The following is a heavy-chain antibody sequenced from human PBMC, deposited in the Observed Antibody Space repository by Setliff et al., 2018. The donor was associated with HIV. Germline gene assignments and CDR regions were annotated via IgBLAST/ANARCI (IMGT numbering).Heavy chain of an antibody. CDR1: GYTFTSYY. D-gene: IGHD6-19*01. Sequence: ASVKVSCKASGYTFTSYYLYWVRQAPGQGLEWMGIINPSTGSTSYAQKFQGRVTVTRDTSTSTVYLELSSLRSEDTAVYYCARVGGGQWLYYFDYWGQGTLVTVSS. CDR2: INPSTGST. V-gene: IGHV1-46*01. J-gene: IGHJ4*02. CDR3: ARVGGGQWLYYFDY.